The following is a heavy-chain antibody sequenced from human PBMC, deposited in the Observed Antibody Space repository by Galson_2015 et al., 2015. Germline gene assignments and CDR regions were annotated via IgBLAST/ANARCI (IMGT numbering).Heavy chain of an antibody. CDR2: ISWNSGSI. J-gene: IGHJ6*03. CDR3: AKDFLDIVVVPAANYYYYYMDV. V-gene: IGHV3-9*01. D-gene: IGHD2-2*01. Sequence: SLRLSCAASGFTFDDYAMHWVRQAPGKGLEWVSGISWNSGSIGYADSVKGRFTISRDNAKNSLYLQMNSLRAEDTALYYCAKDFLDIVVVPAANYYYYYMDVWGKGTTVTVSS. CDR1: GFTFDDYA.